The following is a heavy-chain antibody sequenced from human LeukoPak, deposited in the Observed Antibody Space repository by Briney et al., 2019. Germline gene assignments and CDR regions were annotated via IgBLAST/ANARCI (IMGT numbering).Heavy chain of an antibody. CDR3: TRQPLDGYNYVDY. CDR1: GFTFGGYA. Sequence: PGGSLRLSCTASGFTFGGYAMSWVRQAPGKGLEWVGFIRSKAYGGTTEYAASVKGRFTISRDDSKSIAYLQMNSLKTEDTAVYYCTRQPLDGYNYVDYWGQGTLVTVSS. J-gene: IGHJ4*02. D-gene: IGHD5-24*01. V-gene: IGHV3-49*04. CDR2: IRSKAYGGTT.